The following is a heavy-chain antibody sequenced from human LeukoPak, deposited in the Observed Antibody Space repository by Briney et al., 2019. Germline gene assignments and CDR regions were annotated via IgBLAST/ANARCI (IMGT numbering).Heavy chain of an antibody. J-gene: IGHJ4*02. CDR2: IYYSGST. Sequence: SETLSLTCTVSGGSISSYYWNWIRQPPGKGLEWLGYIYYSGSTNYNPSPKSRVTISVDTSKNQFSLKLTSVTAADTAVYYCARRLDDWGQGTLVTVSS. CDR1: GGSISSYY. CDR3: ARRLDD. V-gene: IGHV4-59*08.